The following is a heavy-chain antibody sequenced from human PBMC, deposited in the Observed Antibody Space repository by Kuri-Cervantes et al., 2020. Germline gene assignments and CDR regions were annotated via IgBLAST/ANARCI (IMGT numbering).Heavy chain of an antibody. CDR3: ARDLDRELFDYMDV. J-gene: IGHJ6*03. CDR2: ISTTGSEI. V-gene: IGHV3-21*05. CDR1: GFSFSTYT. Sequence: GESLKISCAASGFSFSTYTMNWVRQAPGKGLEWLSYISTTGSEIYYADSVKGRFTTSRDNAKNSLYLQMNSLRAEDTAVYYCARDLDRELFDYMDVWGKGTTVTVSS. D-gene: IGHD3-10*01.